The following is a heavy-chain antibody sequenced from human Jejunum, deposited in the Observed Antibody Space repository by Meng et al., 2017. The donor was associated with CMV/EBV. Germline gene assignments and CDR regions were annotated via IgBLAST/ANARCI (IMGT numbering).Heavy chain of an antibody. D-gene: IGHD1/OR15-1a*01. CDR2: ICRDSTT. J-gene: IGHJ4*02. CDR1: GFTVGTHY. V-gene: IGHV3-53*01. CDR3: ARDSHSNIRASD. Sequence: ASGFTVGTHYMNWVREAPGKGLEWISIICRDSTTCYAKSVKGRFTISRDTSKNTVYLKMNSLRPEDTAVYHCARDSHSNIRASDWGPGTLVTVSS.